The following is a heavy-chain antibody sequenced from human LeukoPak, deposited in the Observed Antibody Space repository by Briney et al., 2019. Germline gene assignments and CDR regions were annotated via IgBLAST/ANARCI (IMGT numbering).Heavy chain of an antibody. CDR3: ARDPSKIWFGELFGDY. J-gene: IGHJ4*02. V-gene: IGHV3-21*01. CDR1: GFTFSSYS. Sequence: PGGSLRLSCAASGFTFSSYSMNWVRQAPGKGLEWVSSISSSSSYIYYADSVKGRFTISRDNAKNSLYLQMNSLRAEDTAVYYCARDPSKIWFGELFGDYWGQGTLVTVSS. CDR2: ISSSSSYI. D-gene: IGHD3-10*01.